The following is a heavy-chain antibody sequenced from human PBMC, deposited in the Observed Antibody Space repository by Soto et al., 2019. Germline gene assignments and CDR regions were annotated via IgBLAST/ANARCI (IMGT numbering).Heavy chain of an antibody. CDR2: IYWDDDN. CDR1: GVSFSTSAVG. V-gene: IGHV2-5*02. Sequence: QITLTASGPTLVKPTQTLTLTCTFSGVSFSTSAVGVGWIRQPPGKALEWLALIYWDDDNRYSPFLNSRLTISKDTSTNQVVLTRTNMDPVDTGTYYCAHVYWAASCTRYYFDYWGQGTLVTVSS. J-gene: IGHJ4*02. CDR3: AHVYWAASCTRYYFDY. D-gene: IGHD2-8*01.